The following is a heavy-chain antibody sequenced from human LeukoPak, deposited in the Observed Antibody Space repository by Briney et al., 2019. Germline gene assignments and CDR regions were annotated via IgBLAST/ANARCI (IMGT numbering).Heavy chain of an antibody. D-gene: IGHD1-7*01. Sequence: SETLSLTCTVSGYSISSGYYWGWIRQPPGKGLEWIGSIYHSGSTYYNPSLKSRVTISVDTSKNQFSLKLSSVTAADTAVYYCARDYNWSYVDWGQGTLVTVSS. CDR3: ARDYNWSYVD. V-gene: IGHV4-38-2*02. CDR2: IYHSGST. CDR1: GYSISSGYY. J-gene: IGHJ4*02.